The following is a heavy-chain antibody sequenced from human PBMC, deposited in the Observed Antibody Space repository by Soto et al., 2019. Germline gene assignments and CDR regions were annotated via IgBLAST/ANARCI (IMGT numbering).Heavy chain of an antibody. V-gene: IGHV4-31*03. CDR3: ETESGGSDSSTSYGLYV. D-gene: IGHD6-25*01. CDR1: GGSINTVGYY. CDR2: IYYSGSR. J-gene: IGHJ6*04. Sequence: SETLSLTCSVSGGSINTVGYYWTWIRQHPGKGLEWIGYIYYSGSRDYNPSLKSRLSMSLDASKNQFSLNLTSVTAADTAVYYCETESGGSDSSTSYGLYVWGKGATVTX.